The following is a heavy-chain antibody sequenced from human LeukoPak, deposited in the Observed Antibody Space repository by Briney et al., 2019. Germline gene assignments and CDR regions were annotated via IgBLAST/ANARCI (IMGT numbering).Heavy chain of an antibody. D-gene: IGHD4-17*01. J-gene: IGHJ5*02. CDR2: IYYSGST. CDR3: ARDYGDGPELYNWFDP. Sequence: SETLSLTCTVSGGSISSSSYYWGWIRQPPGKGLEWIGSIYYSGSTYYNPSLKSRVTISVDTSKNQFSLKLSSVTAADTAVYYCARDYGDGPELYNWFDPWGQGTLVTVSS. CDR1: GGSISSSSYY. V-gene: IGHV4-39*07.